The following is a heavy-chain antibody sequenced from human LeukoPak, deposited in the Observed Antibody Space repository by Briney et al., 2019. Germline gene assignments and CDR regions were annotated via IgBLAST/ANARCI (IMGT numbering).Heavy chain of an antibody. J-gene: IGHJ6*02. CDR2: IYYSGST. V-gene: IGHV4-61*08. CDR1: GGSISSGGYY. Sequence: SETPSPTCTVSGGSISSGGYYWSWIRQHPGKGLEWIGYIYYSGSTNYNPSLKSRVTISVDTSKNQFSLKLSSVTAADTAVYYCARAGPNYDILTGYFPYYYYGMDVWGQGTTVTVSS. D-gene: IGHD3-9*01. CDR3: ARAGPNYDILTGYFPYYYYGMDV.